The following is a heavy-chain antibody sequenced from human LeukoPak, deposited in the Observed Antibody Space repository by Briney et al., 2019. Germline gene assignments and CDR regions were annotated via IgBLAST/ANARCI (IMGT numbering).Heavy chain of an antibody. V-gene: IGHV1-24*01. CDR1: GYTLTELS. D-gene: IGHD3-9*01. CDR2: FDPEDGET. Sequence: ASVKVSCKVSGYTLTELSMHWVRQAPGKGLEWMGGFDPEDGETIYAQKFQGRVTMTEDISTDTAYMELSSLRSEDTAVYYCATVPYYDILTGYYKANWFDPWGQGTLVTVSS. J-gene: IGHJ5*02. CDR3: ATVPYYDILTGYYKANWFDP.